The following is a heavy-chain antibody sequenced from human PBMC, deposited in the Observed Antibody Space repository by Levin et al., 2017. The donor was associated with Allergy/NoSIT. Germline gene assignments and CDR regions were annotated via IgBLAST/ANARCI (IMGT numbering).Heavy chain of an antibody. Sequence: GGSLRLSCAASGFTFSTYAMSWVRQAPGKGLEWVSAISGSGGSTYYADSVKGRFTISRDNSKNTLYLQMNSLRAEDTAVYYCAKKPHYDFWSGYSYYFDYWGQGTLVTVSS. V-gene: IGHV3-23*01. CDR1: GFTFSTYA. J-gene: IGHJ4*02. D-gene: IGHD3-3*01. CDR3: AKKPHYDFWSGYSYYFDY. CDR2: ISGSGGST.